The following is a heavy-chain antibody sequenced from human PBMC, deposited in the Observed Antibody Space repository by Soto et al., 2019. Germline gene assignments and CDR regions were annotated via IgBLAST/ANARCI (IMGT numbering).Heavy chain of an antibody. V-gene: IGHV4-59*01. D-gene: IGHD2-8*02. CDR1: GGSISSYY. Sequence: QVQLQESGPGLVKPSETLSLTCTVSGGSISSYYWSWIRQPPGKGLEWIGYIYYSGSTNYNPSLKSRVTISVDTSKNQSSLKLSSVTAADTAVYYCARGGTGALGYWGQGTLVTVSS. J-gene: IGHJ4*02. CDR2: IYYSGST. CDR3: ARGGTGALGY.